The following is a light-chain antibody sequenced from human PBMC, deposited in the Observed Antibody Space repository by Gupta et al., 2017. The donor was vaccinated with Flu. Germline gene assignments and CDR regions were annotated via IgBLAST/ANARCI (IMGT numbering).Light chain of an antibody. J-gene: IGLJ1*01. CDR3: ETWGSATYV. Sequence: QTVLTHSSSASAYLGSSVQLTCTLTNGHNTDIIAWHQQRPGKAPRFSMKVEGSGAYTKGSGVPDRFSGSTSGADRYLTISNVQSEDEGDYYCETWGSATYVFGAGTKVTVL. V-gene: IGLV4-60*03. CDR1: NGHNTDI. CDR2: VEGSGAY.